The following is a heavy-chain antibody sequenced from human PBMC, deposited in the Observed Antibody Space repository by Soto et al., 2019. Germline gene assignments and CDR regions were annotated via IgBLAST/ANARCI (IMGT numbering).Heavy chain of an antibody. Sequence: ASGGGLVKPGGSLRLSCAASGFTFSSYSMNWVRQAPGKGLEWVSSISSSSSYIYYADSVKGRFTISRDNAKNSLYLQMNSLRAEDTAVYYCARDHRGPYYFDYWGQGTLVTVSS. V-gene: IGHV3-21*01. CDR1: GFTFSSYS. D-gene: IGHD3-10*01. CDR2: ISSSSSYI. J-gene: IGHJ4*02. CDR3: ARDHRGPYYFDY.